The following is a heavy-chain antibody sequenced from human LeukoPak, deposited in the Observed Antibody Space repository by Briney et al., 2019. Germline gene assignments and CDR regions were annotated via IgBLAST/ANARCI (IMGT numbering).Heavy chain of an antibody. Sequence: RPSETLSLTCSVSGVSISDYSWSWIRQPAGKGREYFGRLSSSANAYYSPSLKSRITLSMDTSKTHFSLNLTSVTAADPAVYYCARDRTAPRQRFFDYWGKGILVTVSS. CDR2: LSSSANA. J-gene: IGHJ4*02. CDR1: GVSISDYS. D-gene: IGHD2-21*02. V-gene: IGHV4-4*07. CDR3: ARDRTAPRQRFFDY.